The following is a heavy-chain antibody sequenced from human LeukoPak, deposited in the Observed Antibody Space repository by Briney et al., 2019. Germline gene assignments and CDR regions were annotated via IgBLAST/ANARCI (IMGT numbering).Heavy chain of an antibody. CDR1: GYTFTSYG. CDR2: ISAYNGNT. V-gene: IGHV1-18*01. J-gene: IGHJ6*03. D-gene: IGHD5-24*01. Sequence: ASVKVSCKASGYTFTSYGISWVRQAPGQGLEWMGWISAYNGNTNYAQKLQGRVTMTTDTSTSTAYMELRSLRSDDTAVYYCARVRDGYKPPKLSSYYYIDVWGKGTTVTISS. CDR3: ARVRDGYKPPKLSSYYYIDV.